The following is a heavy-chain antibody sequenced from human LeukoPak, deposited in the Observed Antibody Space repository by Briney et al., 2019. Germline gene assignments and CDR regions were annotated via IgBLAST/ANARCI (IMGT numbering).Heavy chain of an antibody. CDR2: IYTSGST. Sequence: SETLSLTCTVSGGSISSSSYYWGWIRQPPGKGLEWIGRIYTSGSTNYNPSLKSRVTMSVDTSKNQFSLKLSSVTAADTAVYYCARDRYYYDSSGYQAAFDIWGQGTMVTVSS. J-gene: IGHJ3*02. V-gene: IGHV4-39*07. D-gene: IGHD3-22*01. CDR3: ARDRYYYDSSGYQAAFDI. CDR1: GGSISSSSYY.